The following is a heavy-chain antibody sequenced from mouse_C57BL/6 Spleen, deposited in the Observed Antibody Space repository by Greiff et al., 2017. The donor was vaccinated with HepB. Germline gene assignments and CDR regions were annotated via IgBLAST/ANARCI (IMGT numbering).Heavy chain of an antibody. CDR1: GFTFSSYA. CDR2: ISSGGDHI. Sequence: EVKLVESGEGLVKPGGSLKLSCAASGFTFSSYAMSWVRQTPEKRLEWVAYISSGGDHIYYADTVKGRFTISRDNARNNLYLQMSSLKSEDTAMYYCTRDPLYSIAMDYWGQGTSVTVSS. J-gene: IGHJ4*01. CDR3: TRDPLYSIAMDY. D-gene: IGHD2-5*01. V-gene: IGHV5-9-1*02.